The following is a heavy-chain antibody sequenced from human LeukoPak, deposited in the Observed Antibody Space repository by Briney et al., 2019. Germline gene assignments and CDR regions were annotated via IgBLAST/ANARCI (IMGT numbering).Heavy chain of an antibody. J-gene: IGHJ4*02. CDR1: GFTFSTYW. Sequence: GGSLRLSCAASGFTFSTYWMTWVRQAPGKGLEWVGFIASETYGGTAEYAASVKGRFTISRDDSKSIAYLQMNSLKTEDTAVYYCTRDQTPYYWGQGTLVTVSS. CDR2: IASETYGGTA. V-gene: IGHV3-49*04. CDR3: TRDQTPYY.